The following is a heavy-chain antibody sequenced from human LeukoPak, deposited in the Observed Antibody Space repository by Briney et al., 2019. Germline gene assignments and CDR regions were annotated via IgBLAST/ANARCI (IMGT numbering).Heavy chain of an antibody. D-gene: IGHD3-10*01. CDR3: AKDLILWFGELFPSDY. J-gene: IGHJ4*02. CDR1: GFTFSSYS. V-gene: IGHV3-21*04. CDR2: ISSSSSYI. Sequence: GGSLRLSCAASGFTFSSYSMNWVRQAPGKGLEWVSSISSSSSYIYYADSVKGRFTISRDNSKNTLYLQMNSLRAEDTAVYYCAKDLILWFGELFPSDYWGQGTLVTVSS.